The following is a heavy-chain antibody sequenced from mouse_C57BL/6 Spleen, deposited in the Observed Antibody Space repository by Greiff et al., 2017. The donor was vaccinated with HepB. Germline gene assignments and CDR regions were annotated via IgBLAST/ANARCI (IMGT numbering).Heavy chain of an antibody. D-gene: IGHD4-1*01. CDR3: AREWDGVGY. CDR2: ISYDGSN. Sequence: EVKLVESGPGLVKPSQSLSLTCSVTGYSITSGYYWNWIRQFPGNKLEWMGYISYDGSNNYNPSLKNRISITRDTSKNQFFLKLNSVTTEDTATYYCAREWDGVGYWGQGTTLTVSS. V-gene: IGHV3-6*01. J-gene: IGHJ2*01. CDR1: GYSITSGYY.